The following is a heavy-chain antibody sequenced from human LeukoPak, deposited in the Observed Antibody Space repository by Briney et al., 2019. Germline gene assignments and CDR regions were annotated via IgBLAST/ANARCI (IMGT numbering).Heavy chain of an antibody. D-gene: IGHD2-2*01. V-gene: IGHV4-39*02. Sequence: PSETLSLTCTVAGGSISSSSYYWGWIRQPPGKGLEWIGSIYYSGSTYYNPSLKSRVTISVDTSKNQFSLKLSSVTAADTAVYYCARDLFGCSSTSCFRGGDWFDPWGQGTLVTVSS. CDR2: IYYSGST. J-gene: IGHJ5*02. CDR1: GGSISSSSYY. CDR3: ARDLFGCSSTSCFRGGDWFDP.